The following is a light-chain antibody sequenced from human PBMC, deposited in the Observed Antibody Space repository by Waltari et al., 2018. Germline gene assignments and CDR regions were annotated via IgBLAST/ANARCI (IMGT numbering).Light chain of an antibody. Sequence: SSELTQDPAVSVALGQTVRITVQGDSLRSSYASWYQQKPGQAPVLVIYGKNNRPSGIPDRFSGSSSGNTASLTITGAQAEDEADYYCNSRDISGNPVVFGGGTKLTVL. V-gene: IGLV3-19*01. CDR3: NSRDISGNPVV. CDR1: SLRSSY. CDR2: GKN. J-gene: IGLJ2*01.